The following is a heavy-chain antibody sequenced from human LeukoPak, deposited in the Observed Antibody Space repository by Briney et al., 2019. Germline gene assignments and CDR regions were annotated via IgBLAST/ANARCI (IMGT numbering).Heavy chain of an antibody. CDR2: IYYSGST. Sequence: SETLSLTCTVSGGSISSSSYYWGWIRQPPGKGLEWIGSIYYSGSTYYNPSLKSRVTISVDTSKNQFCLKLSSVTAADTAVYYCARDADWASDHWGQGTLVTVSS. J-gene: IGHJ4*02. CDR3: ARDADWASDH. CDR1: GGSISSSSYY. D-gene: IGHD3/OR15-3a*01. V-gene: IGHV4-39*02.